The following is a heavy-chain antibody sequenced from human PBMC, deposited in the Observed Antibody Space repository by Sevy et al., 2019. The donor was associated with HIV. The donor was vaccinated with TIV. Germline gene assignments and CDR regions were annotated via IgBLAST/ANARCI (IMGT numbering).Heavy chain of an antibody. Sequence: GGSLRLSCAASGFTFSSYAMSWVRQAPGQGLEWVACISNSSSYIYYVDSVKGRFTISRDNAKNSLYLQMNSLRAEDTAVYYCASEKEQLVLWPYYGMDVWGQGTTVTVSS. CDR2: ISNSSSYI. CDR1: GFTFSSYA. J-gene: IGHJ6*02. V-gene: IGHV3-21*01. D-gene: IGHD6-13*01. CDR3: ASEKEQLVLWPYYGMDV.